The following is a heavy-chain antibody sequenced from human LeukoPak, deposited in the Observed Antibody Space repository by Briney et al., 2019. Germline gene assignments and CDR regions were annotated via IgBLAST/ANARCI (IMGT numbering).Heavy chain of an antibody. D-gene: IGHD3-16*01. CDR1: GFTFSSYE. CDR2: ISSGRDTI. Sequence: PGGSLRLSCAASGFTFSSYEMNWVRQAPGKGLEWVSYISSGRDTIYYADSAKGRFTISRDNAKNSLYLQMNSLRAEDMALYYCAKGGGGRLIYYYYMDVWGKGTTVTVSS. J-gene: IGHJ6*03. V-gene: IGHV3-48*03. CDR3: AKGGGGRLIYYYYMDV.